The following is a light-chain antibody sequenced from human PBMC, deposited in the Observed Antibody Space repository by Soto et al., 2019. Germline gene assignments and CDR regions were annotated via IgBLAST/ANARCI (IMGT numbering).Light chain of an antibody. CDR2: AAS. J-gene: IGKJ4*01. CDR3: QQYYSYPLT. V-gene: IGKV1-16*02. CDR1: QGISSY. Sequence: DIQMTQSPSSLSASVGDRVTITCRASQGISSYLVWFQQKPGKAPKSLIYAASDLQSGVPSKFSGSGSGTDFTLTISSLQPEDFATYYCQQYYSYPLTFGGGTKLEIK.